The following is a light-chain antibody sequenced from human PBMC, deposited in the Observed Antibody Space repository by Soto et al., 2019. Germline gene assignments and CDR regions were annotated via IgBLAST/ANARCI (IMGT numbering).Light chain of an antibody. V-gene: IGLV2-23*01. CDR2: EAS. CDR3: CSYAGSSLI. Sequence: QSALTQPASVSGSPGQSSTISCTGTSSDIGSYNLVSWYQQHPGKAPKLMIYEASRRPSGVSIRFSASRSGNTASLTISGLQAEDEADYYCCSYAGSSLIFGGGTKLTVL. J-gene: IGLJ2*01. CDR1: SSDIGSYNL.